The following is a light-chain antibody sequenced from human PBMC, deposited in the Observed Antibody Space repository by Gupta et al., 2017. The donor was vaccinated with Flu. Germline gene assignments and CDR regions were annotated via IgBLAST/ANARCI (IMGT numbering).Light chain of an antibody. CDR2: DVI. V-gene: IGLV2-14*01. Sequence: QSALTQPASVSGSPGQSITISCTGTSSDVGDYKYVSWYQQHPGKAPKLMIYDVINRPSGVSNRVSGSKSGNTASLTISGLQAEDEAIYYCSSYTSSSTWVFGGGTKLTVL. CDR3: SSYTSSSTWV. J-gene: IGLJ3*02. CDR1: SSDVGDYKY.